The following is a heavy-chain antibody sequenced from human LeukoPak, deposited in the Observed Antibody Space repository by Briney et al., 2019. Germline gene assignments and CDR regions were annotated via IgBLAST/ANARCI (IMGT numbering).Heavy chain of an antibody. CDR1: GFIFSSYA. CDR2: ISGSGGST. CDR3: AKIPYYDFWSGYSYYYYMDV. J-gene: IGHJ6*03. D-gene: IGHD3-3*01. Sequence: GGSLRLSCAASGFIFSSYAMNWVRQAPGKGLEWVSVISGSGGSTYYADSVKGRFTISRDNSKNTLYLQMNSLRAEDTAVYYCAKIPYYDFWSGYSYYYYMDVWGKGTTVTVSS. V-gene: IGHV3-23*01.